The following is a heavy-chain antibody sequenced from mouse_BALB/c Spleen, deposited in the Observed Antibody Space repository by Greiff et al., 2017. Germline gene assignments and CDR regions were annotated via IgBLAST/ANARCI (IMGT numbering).Heavy chain of an antibody. CDR3: ARGDSSGYFAWFAY. CDR2: ISYDGSN. V-gene: IGHV3-6*02. CDR1: GYSITSGYY. J-gene: IGHJ3*01. Sequence: VQLQQSGPGLVKPSQSLSLTCSVTGYSITSGYYWNWIRQFPGNKLEWMGYISYDGSNNYNPSLKNRISITRDTSKNQFFLKLNSVTTEDTATYYCARGDSSGYFAWFAYWGQGTLVTVSA. D-gene: IGHD3-2*01.